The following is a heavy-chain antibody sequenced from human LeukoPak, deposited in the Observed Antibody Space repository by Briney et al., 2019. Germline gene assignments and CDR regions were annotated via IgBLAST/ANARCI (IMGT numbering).Heavy chain of an antibody. Sequence: VASVKVSCKASGYTFTGYYMHWVRQAPGQGLEWMGWINPNSGGTNYAQKFQGRVTMTTDTSTSTAYMELRSLRSDDTAVYYCARDLPYYYDSSGYPPLHYWGQGTLVTVSS. CDR2: INPNSGGT. D-gene: IGHD3-22*01. V-gene: IGHV1-2*02. CDR3: ARDLPYYYDSSGYPPLHY. J-gene: IGHJ4*02. CDR1: GYTFTGYY.